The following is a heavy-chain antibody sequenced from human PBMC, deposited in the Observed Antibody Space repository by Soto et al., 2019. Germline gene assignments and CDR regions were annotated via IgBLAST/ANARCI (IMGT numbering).Heavy chain of an antibody. Sequence: QVQLVQSGGEVKNPGASVKVSCKASGYTFSNYGISWVRQAPGQGLEWMGWINGYNGDANYAQNLQGRVTVTTDTSTNTVYMEVSSLRFDDTAVYYCARDLRSTDYYFDLWGRGTLVIVSS. D-gene: IGHD2-2*01. CDR2: INGYNGDA. CDR1: GYTFSNYG. CDR3: ARDLRSTDYYFDL. J-gene: IGHJ2*01. V-gene: IGHV1-18*01.